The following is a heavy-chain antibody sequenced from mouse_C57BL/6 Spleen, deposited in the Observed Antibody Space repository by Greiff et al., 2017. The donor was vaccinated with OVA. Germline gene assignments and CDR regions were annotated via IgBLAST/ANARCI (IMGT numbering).Heavy chain of an antibody. CDR2: ISSASSTI. Sequence: DVQLVESGGGLVKPGGSLKLSCAASGFTFSDSGMHWVRQAPEKGLEWVAYISSASSTIYYADTVKGRFTISRNNAKNTLFLQMTSLRSEDTAMYYCARAYDGYYFEYWGQGTTLTVSS. CDR3: ARAYDGYYFEY. D-gene: IGHD2-3*01. CDR1: GFTFSDSG. J-gene: IGHJ2*01. V-gene: IGHV5-17*01.